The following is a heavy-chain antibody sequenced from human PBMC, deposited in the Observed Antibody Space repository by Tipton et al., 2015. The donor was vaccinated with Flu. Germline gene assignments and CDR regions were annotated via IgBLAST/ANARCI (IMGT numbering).Heavy chain of an antibody. V-gene: IGHV4-31*03. D-gene: IGHD6-19*01. CDR2: IYYSGNT. J-gene: IGHJ4*02. CDR1: GGSISSGGYY. CDR3: ARRIAVAGIFDF. Sequence: TLSLTCTVSGGSISSGGYYWSWIRQHPGKGLEWIGYIYYSGNTYYNPSLQSRITISLDTSKNQFSLKLSSVTAADTAVYFCARRIAVAGIFDFWGQGTLVTVSS.